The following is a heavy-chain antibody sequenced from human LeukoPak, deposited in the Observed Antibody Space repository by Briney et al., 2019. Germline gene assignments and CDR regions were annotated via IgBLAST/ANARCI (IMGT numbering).Heavy chain of an antibody. J-gene: IGHJ4*02. Sequence: SETLSLTCAVYGGSFSGYYWSWIRQPPGKVLEWIGEINHSGSTNYNPSLKSRVTISVDTSKNQFSLKLSSVTAADTAVYYCAREWRLVRNFDYWGQGTLVTVSS. CDR1: GGSFSGYY. V-gene: IGHV4-34*01. CDR2: INHSGST. CDR3: AREWRLVRNFDY. D-gene: IGHD2-15*01.